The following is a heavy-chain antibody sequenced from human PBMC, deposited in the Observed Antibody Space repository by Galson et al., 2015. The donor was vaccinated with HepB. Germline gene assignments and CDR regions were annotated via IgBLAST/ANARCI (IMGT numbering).Heavy chain of an antibody. Sequence: ETLSLTCTVSGGSISSSSYYWGWIRQPPGKGLEWIGSIYYSGSTYYNPSLRSRVTISVDTSKNQFSLKLSSVTAADTAVYYCARQVGGITIFGVVGWFDRWGQGTLVTVSS. V-gene: IGHV4-39*01. CDR3: ARQVGGITIFGVVGWFDR. CDR2: IYYSGST. J-gene: IGHJ5*02. CDR1: GGSISSSSYY. D-gene: IGHD3-3*01.